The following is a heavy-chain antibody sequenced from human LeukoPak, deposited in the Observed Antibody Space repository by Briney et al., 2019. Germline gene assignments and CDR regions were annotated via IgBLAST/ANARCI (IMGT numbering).Heavy chain of an antibody. Sequence: GGSLRLSCAASGFTFSDYYMSWIRQAPGKGLXXXXXXSSSSSYTNYADSVKGRFTISRDNAKNSLYLQMNSLRAEDTAVYYCASYYGSGSYYNTIPFDYWGQGTLVTVSS. CDR1: GFTFSDYY. D-gene: IGHD3-10*01. J-gene: IGHJ4*02. CDR3: ASYYGSGSYYNTIPFDY. V-gene: IGHV3-11*06. CDR2: XSSSSSYT.